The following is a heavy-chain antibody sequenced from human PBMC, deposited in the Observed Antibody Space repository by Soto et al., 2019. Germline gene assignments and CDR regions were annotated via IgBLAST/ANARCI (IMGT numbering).Heavy chain of an antibody. V-gene: IGHV3-30*14. CDR3: ARVRLSIAVNDALDV. D-gene: IGHD3-3*02. Sequence: QVRLVESGGGVVQPGTSLRLSCAASGFTFSDYVIHWVRQAAGKGREWAASMTYDGATEDYADSLKCRFTMSRDNSKRALSRQMNGLRPDDTAVYYCARVRLSIAVNDALDVWGQGTTVTVSP. J-gene: IGHJ3*01. CDR1: GFTFSDYV. CDR2: MTYDGATE.